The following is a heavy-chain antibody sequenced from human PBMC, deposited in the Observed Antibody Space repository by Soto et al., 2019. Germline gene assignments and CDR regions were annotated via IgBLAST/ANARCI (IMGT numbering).Heavy chain of an antibody. D-gene: IGHD1-7*01. V-gene: IGHV4-34*01. CDR2: INHGGST. CDR1: GGSFSGYY. Sequence: SETLSLTCAVYGGSFSGYYWSWIRQPPGKGLEWIGEINHGGSTNYNPSLKSRVTISVDTSKNQFSLKLSSVTAADTAVYYCARLSITGTDDYWGQGTLVTVSS. J-gene: IGHJ4*02. CDR3: ARLSITGTDDY.